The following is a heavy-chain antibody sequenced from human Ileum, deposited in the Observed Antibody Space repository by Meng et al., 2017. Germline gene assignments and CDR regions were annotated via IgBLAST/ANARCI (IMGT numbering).Heavy chain of an antibody. D-gene: IGHD2-15*01. V-gene: IGHV4-4*02. CDR1: GGSISSSFY. CDR3: VRHGGKYFDS. J-gene: IGHJ4*02. CDR2: IYLAGSP. Sequence: QGQRQGSGPGLVEPSGTLSLTFTVSGGSISSSFYWRWVRQSPGKGLEWIGQIYLAGSPNYNPSLESRVTISVDKSKNQFSLRLTSVTAADTVIFYCVRHGGKYFDSWGQGTLVTVSS.